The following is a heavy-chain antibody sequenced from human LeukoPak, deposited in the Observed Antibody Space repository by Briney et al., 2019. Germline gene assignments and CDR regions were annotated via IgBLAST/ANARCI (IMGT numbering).Heavy chain of an antibody. CDR2: ISWNSGSI. V-gene: IGHV3-9*03. CDR1: GFTFDDYA. Sequence: GRSLRLSCAASGFTFDDYAMHWVRQAPGKGLEWVSGISWNSGSIGYADSVKGRFTISRDNAKSSLYLQMNSLRAEDMALYYCAKGVYSSGWYYYFDYWGQGTLVTVSS. J-gene: IGHJ4*02. CDR3: AKGVYSSGWYYYFDY. D-gene: IGHD6-19*01.